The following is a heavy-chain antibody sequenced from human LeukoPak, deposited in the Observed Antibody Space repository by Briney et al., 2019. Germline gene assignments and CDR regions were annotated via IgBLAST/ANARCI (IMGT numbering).Heavy chain of an antibody. CDR2: ISGRGDSA. Sequence: GGSLRLSCAVSGLNFKFYAMSWVRQAPGKGLEWVSGISGRGDSADYADSVKGRFTISRDNSKNTLYLRLNSLRVEDTATYYCVKDRYCPEVTCFGGGFEYWGQGTLVVVSS. J-gene: IGHJ4*02. CDR3: VKDRYCPEVTCFGGGFEY. D-gene: IGHD2-8*02. V-gene: IGHV3-23*01. CDR1: GLNFKFYA.